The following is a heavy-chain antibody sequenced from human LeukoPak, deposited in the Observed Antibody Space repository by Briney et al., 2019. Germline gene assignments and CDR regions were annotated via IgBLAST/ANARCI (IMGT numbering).Heavy chain of an antibody. J-gene: IGHJ4*02. Sequence: PGGSLRLSCAASGFTFSSYSMNWVRQAPGKGLEWVSSISSSSSYIYYADSVKGRFTISRDNAKNSLYLQMNSLRAEDTAVYYRARVRGSDYYDSSGYYLDCWGQGTLVTVSS. D-gene: IGHD3-22*01. CDR1: GFTFSSYS. CDR2: ISSSSSYI. CDR3: ARVRGSDYYDSSGYYLDC. V-gene: IGHV3-21*01.